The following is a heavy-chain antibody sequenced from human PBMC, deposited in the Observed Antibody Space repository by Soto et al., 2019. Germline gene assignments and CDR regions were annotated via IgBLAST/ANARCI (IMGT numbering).Heavy chain of an antibody. CDR2: IYSGGST. V-gene: IGHV3-53*01. CDR1: GFTVSSNY. Sequence: PGGSLRLSCAASGFTVSSNYMSWVRQAPGKGLEWVSVIYSGGSTYYADSVKGRFTISRDNSKNTLYLQMNSLRAEDTAVYYCARDSSPQDYYYYGMDVWGQGTTVTVSS. J-gene: IGHJ6*02. D-gene: IGHD6-6*01. CDR3: ARDSSPQDYYYYGMDV.